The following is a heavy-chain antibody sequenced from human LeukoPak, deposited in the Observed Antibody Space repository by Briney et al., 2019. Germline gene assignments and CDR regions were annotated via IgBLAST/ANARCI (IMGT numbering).Heavy chain of an antibody. V-gene: IGHV1-2*04. CDR1: GYTFTGYD. J-gene: IGHJ4*02. D-gene: IGHD3-22*01. CDR2: INPNSGGT. CDR3: ARSPGNYYDSSGYYSTYPLDY. Sequence: ASVKVSCKASGYTFTGYDMEWVRQAGGQGLEWMGWINPNSGGTNYAQKFKGWVTMTRDTSISTAYMELSRLRSDATAVYYCARSPGNYYDSSGYYSTYPLDYWGQGTLVTVSS.